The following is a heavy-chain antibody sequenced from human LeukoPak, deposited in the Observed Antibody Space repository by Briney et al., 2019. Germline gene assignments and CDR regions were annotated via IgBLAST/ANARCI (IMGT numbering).Heavy chain of an antibody. CDR2: ISGSGGST. V-gene: IGHV3-23*01. CDR1: GFTFSSYA. Sequence: GGSLRLSCAASGFTFSSYAMSWLRQAPGKGLEWVSAISGSGGSTYYGVSVKGGSTISRYNSKNTLYLQMNSLRAEDTAVYYCYYADYGDYWGQGTLVTVSS. D-gene: IGHD1-26*01. CDR3: YYADYGDY. J-gene: IGHJ4*02.